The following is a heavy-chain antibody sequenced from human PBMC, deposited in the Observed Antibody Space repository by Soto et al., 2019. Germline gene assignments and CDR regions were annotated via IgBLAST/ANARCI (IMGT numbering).Heavy chain of an antibody. CDR3: ARAFRRRSDQDTAMEDYYYYGMDV. Sequence: PRPQVKVSCKASGGTFSSYAISWVRQAPGQGVEWMGGIIPIFGTANYAQKFQGRVTVTADESTSTAYMELSSLRSEDTAVYYCARAFRRRSDQDTAMEDYYYYGMDVWGLG. D-gene: IGHD5-18*01. CDR2: IIPIFGTA. J-gene: IGHJ6*02. CDR1: GGTFSSYA. V-gene: IGHV1-69*01.